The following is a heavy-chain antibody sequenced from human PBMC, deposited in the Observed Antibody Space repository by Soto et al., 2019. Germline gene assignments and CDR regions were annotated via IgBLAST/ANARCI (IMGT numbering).Heavy chain of an antibody. J-gene: IGHJ4*02. V-gene: IGHV3-23*01. CDR3: AKGSPYYYDSSGYYNFDY. D-gene: IGHD3-22*01. CDR2: ISGSVGST. Sequence: GGSLRLSCAASGFTFSSYAMSCVRQAPGKGLEWVSAISGSVGSTYYADSVKGRFTISRDNSKNTLYLQMNSLRAEDTAVYYCAKGSPYYYDSSGYYNFDYWGQGTLVTVSS. CDR1: GFTFSSYA.